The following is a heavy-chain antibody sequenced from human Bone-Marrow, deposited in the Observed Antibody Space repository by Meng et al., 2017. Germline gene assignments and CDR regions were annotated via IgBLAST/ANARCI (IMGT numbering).Heavy chain of an antibody. J-gene: IGHJ4*02. Sequence: QVQPQQWGAGLLQPSETLSLTCVVSGGSFSDSYWSWIRQPPGKGLEWIGEINHSGSTNYNPSLEGRATISVDTSQNNLSLRLSSVTAADSAVYYCARGPTTMAHDFDYWGQGTLVTVSS. CDR3: ARGPTTMAHDFDY. CDR1: GGSFSDSY. V-gene: IGHV4-34*01. D-gene: IGHD4-11*01. CDR2: INHSGST.